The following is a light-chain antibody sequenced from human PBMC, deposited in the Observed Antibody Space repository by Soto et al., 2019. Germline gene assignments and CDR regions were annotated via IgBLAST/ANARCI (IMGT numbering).Light chain of an antibody. CDR2: DTS. Sequence: IVLTQSPDTLSLSPGDGATLSCRASLSDSRSYIAWYQQKPRQAPRLLIFDTSHRATGIPDRYSGSGSGADFTLTISRLEPEDFAVYYCLQYGTSPPGTFGQGTRLEIK. CDR3: LQYGTSPPGT. V-gene: IGKV3-20*01. CDR1: LSDSRSY. J-gene: IGKJ2*01.